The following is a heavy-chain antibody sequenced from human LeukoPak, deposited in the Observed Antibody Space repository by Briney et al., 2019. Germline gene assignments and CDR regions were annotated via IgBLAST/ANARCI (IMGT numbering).Heavy chain of an antibody. CDR2: ISGSGGST. D-gene: IGHD6-19*01. CDR3: AKVSKQWLVQDDAFDI. CDR1: GFTFSSYA. V-gene: IGHV3-23*01. Sequence: PGGSLRLSCAASGFTFSSYAMSWVRQAPGKGLEWVSAISGSGGSTYYADSVKGRFTISRDNSKNTLYLQMNSLRAEDTAVYYCAKVSKQWLVQDDAFDIWGQGTMVTVSS. J-gene: IGHJ3*02.